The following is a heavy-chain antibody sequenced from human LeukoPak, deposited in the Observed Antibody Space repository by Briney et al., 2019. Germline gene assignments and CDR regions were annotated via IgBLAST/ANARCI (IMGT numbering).Heavy chain of an antibody. D-gene: IGHD3-22*01. CDR2: ISRSGSNI. CDR3: ARGAEYFNDSSGYYYRWGFDY. J-gene: IGHJ4*02. Sequence: HPGGSLRLSCAASGFTLSRYETNCVRQAPGKGREWVSYISRSGSNIYYADSVKGRFTLSRDNPEHSLYLQMNRLTAEDTAVYYCARGAEYFNDSSGYYYRWGFDYWGQGTLVTVSS. CDR1: GFTLSRYE. V-gene: IGHV3-48*03.